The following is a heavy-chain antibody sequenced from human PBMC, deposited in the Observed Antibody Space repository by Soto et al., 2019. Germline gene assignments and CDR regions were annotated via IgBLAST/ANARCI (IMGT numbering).Heavy chain of an antibody. Sequence: SETLSLTCTVSGDSINSYWWSWIRQSAGKGLEWIGRVYTSGTTNYNPSLKSRVTMSVDTSKNQFSLRLSSVTAADTAIYYCAREGSGSFYVDYWGQGTLVTVSS. D-gene: IGHD1-26*01. V-gene: IGHV4-4*07. CDR1: GDSINSYW. CDR3: AREGSGSFYVDY. CDR2: VYTSGTT. J-gene: IGHJ4*02.